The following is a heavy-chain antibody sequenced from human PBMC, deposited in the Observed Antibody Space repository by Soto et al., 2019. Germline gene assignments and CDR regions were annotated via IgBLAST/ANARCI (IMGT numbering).Heavy chain of an antibody. D-gene: IGHD3-3*01. V-gene: IGHV3-15*01. J-gene: IGHJ4*02. CDR2: MKSIGSGGTT. CDR1: GGSISSYY. Sequence: PSETLSLTCTVSGGSISSYYWSWIRQAPGKGPEWVGRMKSIGSGGTTDYATPVKGRFTISRDDSRNTLFLQMNSLKTEDTALYYCSWSHTVNYYFDSWGQGTLVTVSS. CDR3: SWSHTVNYYFDS.